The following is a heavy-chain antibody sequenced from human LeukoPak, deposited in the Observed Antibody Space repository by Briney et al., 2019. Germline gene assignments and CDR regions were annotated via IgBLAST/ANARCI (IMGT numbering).Heavy chain of an antibody. CDR2: IYHSGST. J-gene: IGHJ4*02. CDR1: GYSISSGYY. Sequence: PSETLSLTCTVSGYSISSGYYWGWIRQPPGQGLEWIGSIYHSGSTYYNPSLKSRVTISVDTSKNQFSLKLSSVTAADTAVYYCARDPSSRQVTTSPYYFDYWGQGTLVTVSS. V-gene: IGHV4-38-2*02. D-gene: IGHD4-11*01. CDR3: ARDPSSRQVTTSPYYFDY.